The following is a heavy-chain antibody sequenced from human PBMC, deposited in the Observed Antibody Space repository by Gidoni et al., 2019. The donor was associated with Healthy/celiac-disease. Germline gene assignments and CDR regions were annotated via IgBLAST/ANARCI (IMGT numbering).Heavy chain of an antibody. CDR2: IWYDGSNK. CDR1: GLTFASHG. J-gene: IGHJ4*02. D-gene: IGHD4-17*01. CDR3: ARDPYSTVVTPGGFDY. V-gene: IGHV3-33*01. Sequence: VQLVESGGGVVQPGRYLRLHCAAPGLTFASHGMHWVRQAPGKGLEWVAVIWYDGSNKYYADSVKGRFTISRDNSKNTLYLQMNSLRAEDTAVYYCARDPYSTVVTPGGFDYWGQGTLVTVSS.